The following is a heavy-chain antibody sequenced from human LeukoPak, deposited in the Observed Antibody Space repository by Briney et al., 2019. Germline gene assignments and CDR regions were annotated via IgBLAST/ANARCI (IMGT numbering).Heavy chain of an antibody. V-gene: IGHV3-7*03. D-gene: IGHD5-12*01. CDR2: IKQDGSEK. CDR3: AKVRNSGYDSQLDWYFDL. CDR1: GFTFSSYW. Sequence: SGGSLRLSCAASGFTFSSYWMSWVRQAPGKGLEWVANIKQDGSEKYYVDSVKGRFTISRDNAKNSLYLQMNSLRAEDTAVYYCAKVRNSGYDSQLDWYFDLWGRGTLVTVSS. J-gene: IGHJ2*01.